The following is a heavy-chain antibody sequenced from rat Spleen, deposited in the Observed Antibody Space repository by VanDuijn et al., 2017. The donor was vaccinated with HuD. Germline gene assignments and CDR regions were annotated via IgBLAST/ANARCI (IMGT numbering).Heavy chain of an antibody. V-gene: IGHV5-31*01. D-gene: IGHD1-11*01. CDR2: ITNTGGST. CDR1: GFTFNNYW. J-gene: IGHJ2*01. Sequence: EVHLVESGGGLVQPGRSLKLSCVASGFTFNNYWMTWIRQAPGKGLEGVASITNTGGSTYYPDSVKGRFTISRDNAKSTLYLQMNSLRYEDTATYYCTTTTAYWGQGVMVTVSS. CDR3: TTTTAY.